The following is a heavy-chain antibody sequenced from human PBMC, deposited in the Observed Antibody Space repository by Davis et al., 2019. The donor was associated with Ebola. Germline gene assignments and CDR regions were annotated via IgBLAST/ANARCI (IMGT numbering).Heavy chain of an antibody. D-gene: IGHD5-18*01. CDR2: ISSSNYYI. J-gene: IGHJ4*02. CDR1: GFSFRDFT. V-gene: IGHV3-21*01. CDR3: ARGLQLWYSFDY. Sequence: GGSQRLSCVASGFSFRDFTMSWVRQAPGKGLEWVSSISSSNYYIYYADSLKGRFTISRDNAKNSLYLQMNSLRAEDTAVYYCARGLQLWYSFDYWGQGTLVTVSS.